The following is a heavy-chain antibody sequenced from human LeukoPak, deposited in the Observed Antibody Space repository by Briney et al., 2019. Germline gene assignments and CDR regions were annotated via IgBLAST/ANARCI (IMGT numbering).Heavy chain of an antibody. D-gene: IGHD6-13*01. CDR1: GYIYTSYW. CDR3: ARQYSSSWYDY. V-gene: IGHV5-51*01. Sequence: GESLKISCNSSGYIYTSYWIGWVRQMPGKGLEWMGIIYPGDSDTRYSPSFQGQVTISADKSISTAYLQWSSLKASDTAMYYCARQYSSSWYDYWGQGTLVTVSS. J-gene: IGHJ4*02. CDR2: IYPGDSDT.